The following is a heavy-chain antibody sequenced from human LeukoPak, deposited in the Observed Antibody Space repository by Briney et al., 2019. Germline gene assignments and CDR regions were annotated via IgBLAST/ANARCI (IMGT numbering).Heavy chain of an antibody. CDR1: GFTFCSYE. CDR2: ISNSGRTK. V-gene: IGHV3-48*03. CDR3: ATSSVTTGNDFHC. J-gene: IGHJ4*02. D-gene: IGHD4-17*01. Sequence: GGSLRLSSAASGFTFCSYEMDWVRQAPGKGLEWVSFISNSGRTKYYADSVKGRFTISRDNAKNSLYLQMNILRADDTAVYYCATSSVTTGNDFHCWRQGTLVTVSS.